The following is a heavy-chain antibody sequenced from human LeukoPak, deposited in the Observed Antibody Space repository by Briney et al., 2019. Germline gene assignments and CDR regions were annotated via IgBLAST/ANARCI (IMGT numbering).Heavy chain of an antibody. CDR2: IKQDGSEK. Sequence: GGSLRLSCAASGFTFSSYWMSWVRQAPGKGLEWVANIKQDGSEKYYVDSVKGRFTISRDNAKNSLYLQMNSLRAEDTAVYYCARYIVVVPAAITESTDNWFDPWDQGTLVTVSS. V-gene: IGHV3-7*01. CDR3: ARYIVVVPAAITESTDNWFDP. J-gene: IGHJ5*02. CDR1: GFTFSSYW. D-gene: IGHD2-2*01.